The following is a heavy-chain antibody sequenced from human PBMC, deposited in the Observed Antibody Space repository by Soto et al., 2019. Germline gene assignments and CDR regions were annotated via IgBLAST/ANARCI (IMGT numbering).Heavy chain of an antibody. Sequence: SLTCTVSGGSISFYHWSWIRQPPGKGLEWIGYIYYSGSTNYNPSLKSRVTISADTSKNQFSLRLTSVTAADTAVYYCARDWLGCSGDSCHPGSPGYYYYGMDVWCQGTTVTVSS. J-gene: IGHJ6*02. D-gene: IGHD2-15*01. CDR2: IYYSGST. CDR3: ARDWLGCSGDSCHPGSPGYYYYGMDV. CDR1: GGSISFYH. V-gene: IGHV4-59*12.